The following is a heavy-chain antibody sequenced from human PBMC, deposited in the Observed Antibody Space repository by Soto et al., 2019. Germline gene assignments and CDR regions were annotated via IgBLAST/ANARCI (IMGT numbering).Heavy chain of an antibody. Sequence: QVQLQESGPGLVKPSQTLSLTCTVSGGSISSGDYYWSWIRQPPGKGLEWIGYIYYSGSTCYNPSLKSRVTISVDTSKNQFSLKLSSVTAADTAVYYCARTYGWGTIFGVVIGGYGMDVWGQGTTVTVSS. D-gene: IGHD3-3*01. J-gene: IGHJ6*02. CDR2: IYYSGST. CDR1: GGSISSGDYY. CDR3: ARTYGWGTIFGVVIGGYGMDV. V-gene: IGHV4-30-4*01.